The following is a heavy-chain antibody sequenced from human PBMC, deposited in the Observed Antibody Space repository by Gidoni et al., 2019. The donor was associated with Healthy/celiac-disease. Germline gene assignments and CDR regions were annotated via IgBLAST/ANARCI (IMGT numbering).Heavy chain of an antibody. CDR1: GFTFRSYA. Sequence: EVQLLESGGGLVQPGGSLRPSCAASGFTFRSYAMSWVRQAPGKGLEWVSAISGSGGSTYYADSVKGRFTISRDNSKNTLYLQMNSLRAEDTAVYYCAKEGANYGDYVLFLDYWGQGTLVTVSS. CDR2: ISGSGGST. J-gene: IGHJ4*02. CDR3: AKEGANYGDYVLFLDY. V-gene: IGHV3-23*01. D-gene: IGHD4-17*01.